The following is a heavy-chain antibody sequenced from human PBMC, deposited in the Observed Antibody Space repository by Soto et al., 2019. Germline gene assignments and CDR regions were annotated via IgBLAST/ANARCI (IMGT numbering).Heavy chain of an antibody. J-gene: IGHJ4*02. CDR2: ISGSGGST. D-gene: IGHD5-18*01. CDR3: ENLSLWTTVDY. V-gene: IGHV3-23*01. CDR1: GFTFSSYA. Sequence: GGSLRLSCAASGFTFSSYAMSWVRQAPGKGLEWVSAISGSGGSTYYADSVKGRLTISRDNSKNTLYLQMNSLRAEDTAVYYCENLSLWTTVDYWGQGTLVTFSS.